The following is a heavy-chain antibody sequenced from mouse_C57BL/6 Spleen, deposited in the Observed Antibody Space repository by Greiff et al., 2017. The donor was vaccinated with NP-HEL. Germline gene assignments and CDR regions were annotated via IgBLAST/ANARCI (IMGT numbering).Heavy chain of an antibody. D-gene: IGHD2-1*01. V-gene: IGHV1-64*01. Sequence: VQLQQSGAELVKPGASVKLSCKASGYTFTSYWMHWVKQRPGQGLEWIGMIHPNSGSTNYNEKFKSKATLTVDKSSSTAYMQLSSLTSEDSAVYYCARIPRDGNLYYAMDYWGQGTSVTVSS. J-gene: IGHJ4*01. CDR2: IHPNSGST. CDR3: ARIPRDGNLYYAMDY. CDR1: GYTFTSYW.